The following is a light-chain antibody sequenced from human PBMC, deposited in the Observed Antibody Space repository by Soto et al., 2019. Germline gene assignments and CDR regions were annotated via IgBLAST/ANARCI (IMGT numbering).Light chain of an antibody. CDR3: AAWDDSLSGYV. J-gene: IGLJ1*01. Sequence: QSVLTQPPSASGTPGQRVTISCSGSGSNIGSNAVNWYQQLPGTAPKLLIYTNNQRPSGVPDRFPGSNSGTSGSLAISGLQSEDEADYYCAAWDDSLSGYVFGTGTKVTVL. CDR2: TNN. V-gene: IGLV1-44*01. CDR1: GSNIGSNA.